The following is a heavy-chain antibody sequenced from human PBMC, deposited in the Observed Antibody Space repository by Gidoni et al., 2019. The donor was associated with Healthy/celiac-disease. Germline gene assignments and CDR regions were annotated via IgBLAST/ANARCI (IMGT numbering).Heavy chain of an antibody. D-gene: IGHD1-1*01. Sequence: GRFTISRDNAKNSLYLQMNSLRAEDTAVYYCARDKWAGKWGQGTLVTVSS. J-gene: IGHJ4*02. CDR3: ARDKWAGK. V-gene: IGHV3-11*05.